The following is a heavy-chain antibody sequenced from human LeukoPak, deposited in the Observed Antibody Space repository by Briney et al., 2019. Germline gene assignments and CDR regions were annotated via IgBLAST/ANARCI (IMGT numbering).Heavy chain of an antibody. Sequence: PGGSLRLSCAASGFTFSNYAMSWVRQAPGKGLEWASDISGSGAATYYADSVKGRFTISRDNSKNTLYLQMSSLRAEDTAVYFCAKGGYSSSWSYYFDYWGQGTLVTVSS. D-gene: IGHD6-13*01. CDR1: GFTFSNYA. V-gene: IGHV3-23*01. J-gene: IGHJ4*02. CDR3: AKGGYSSSWSYYFDY. CDR2: ISGSGAAT.